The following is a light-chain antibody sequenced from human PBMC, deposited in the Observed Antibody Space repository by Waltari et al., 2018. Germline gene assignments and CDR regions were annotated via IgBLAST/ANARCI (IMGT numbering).Light chain of an antibody. J-gene: IGKJ2*01. V-gene: IGKV3-20*01. CDR3: RQYGSSILYT. CDR2: GAS. CDR1: QSLTKRY. Sequence: VLTQSPGTLSLSPGERVTLSCRASQSLTKRYLAWYQQKPGQAPRLLIYGASSRAAGIPDRFSGSGSGTDFTLTISRLEPEDFAVYYCRQYGSSILYTFGQGTKLEIK.